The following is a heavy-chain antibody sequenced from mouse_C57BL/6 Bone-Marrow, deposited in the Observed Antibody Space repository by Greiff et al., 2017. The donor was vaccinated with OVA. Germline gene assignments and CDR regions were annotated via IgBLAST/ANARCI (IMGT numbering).Heavy chain of an antibody. Sequence: EVMLVESGGGLVKPGGSLKLSCAASGFTFSSYAMSWVRQTPEKRLEWVATINDGGSYTYYPDNVKGRFTISRDNAKNNLYLQMSHLKSEDTAMYYCARDPPYYFDYWGQGTTLTVSS. V-gene: IGHV5-4*01. CDR3: ARDPPYYFDY. CDR1: GFTFSSYA. J-gene: IGHJ2*01. CDR2: INDGGSYT.